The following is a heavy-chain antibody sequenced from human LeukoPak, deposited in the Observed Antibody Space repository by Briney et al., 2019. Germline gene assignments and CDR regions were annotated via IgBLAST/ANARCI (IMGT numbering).Heavy chain of an antibody. J-gene: IGHJ6*02. CDR3: ARGDITMVRAYFYGMDV. CDR1: GYTFTTYG. Sequence: GASVKVSCRASGYTFTTYGINWVRQAPGQGLEWMGIINPSGGSTSYAQKFQGRVTMTRDTSTSTVYMELSSLRSEDTAVYYCARGDITMVRAYFYGMDVWGQGTTVTVSS. V-gene: IGHV1-46*01. CDR2: INPSGGST. D-gene: IGHD3-10*01.